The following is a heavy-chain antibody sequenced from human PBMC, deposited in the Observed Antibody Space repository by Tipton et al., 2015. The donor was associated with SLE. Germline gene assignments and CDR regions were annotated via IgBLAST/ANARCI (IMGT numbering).Heavy chain of an antibody. CDR2: IRYDGSNK. V-gene: IGHV3-30*02. J-gene: IGHJ2*01. D-gene: IGHD4-17*01. Sequence: GSLRLSCAASGFTFSSYAMSWVRQAPGKGLEWVAFIRYDGSNKYYADSVKGRFTISRDNSKNTLYLQMNSLRAEDTAVYYCAKEEAFYDYGDSYWYFDLWGRGTLVTVSS. CDR3: AKEEAFYDYGDSYWYFDL. CDR1: GFTFSSYA.